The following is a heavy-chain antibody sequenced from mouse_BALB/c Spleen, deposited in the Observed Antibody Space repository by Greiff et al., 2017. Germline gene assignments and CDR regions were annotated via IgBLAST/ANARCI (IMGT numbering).Heavy chain of an antibody. CDR2: IDPANGNT. J-gene: IGHJ1*01. Sequence: EVQLQQSGAELVKPGASVKLSCTASGFNIKDTYMHWVKQRPEQGLEWIGRIDPANGNTKYDPKFQGKATITADTSSNTAYLQLSSLTSEDTAVYYCARGITRLWYFDVWGAGTTVTVSS. CDR3: ARGITRLWYFDV. V-gene: IGHV14-3*02. D-gene: IGHD3-2*02. CDR1: GFNIKDTY.